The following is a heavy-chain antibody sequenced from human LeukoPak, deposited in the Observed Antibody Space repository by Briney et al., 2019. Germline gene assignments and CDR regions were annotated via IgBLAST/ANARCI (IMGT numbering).Heavy chain of an antibody. J-gene: IGHJ4*02. CDR3: AREFGHCYGDNCFYFFDT. Sequence: ASVTVSCKASGYTLTNYNISWVRQAPGQGLEWMGWINTYKGDTLYAQKLQGRVTMTADTSTNTAYMELRSLRFDDTAVYYCAREFGHCYGDNCFYFFDTWGQGFRVTVSS. D-gene: IGHD4-23*01. V-gene: IGHV1-18*01. CDR2: INTYKGDT. CDR1: GYTLTNYN.